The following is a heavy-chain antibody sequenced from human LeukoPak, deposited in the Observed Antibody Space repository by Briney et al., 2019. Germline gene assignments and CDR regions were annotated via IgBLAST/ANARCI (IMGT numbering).Heavy chain of an antibody. CDR1: AYTFTNYG. CDR2: ISAYNGNT. CDR3: ARENSGGYTDY. D-gene: IGHD5-12*01. Sequence: ASVKVSCKASAYTFTNYGITWGRQGPGQGLEWMGWISAYNGNTNYAQKLQGRVTMTTDTSTSTAYMELRSLRSDDTAVYYCARENSGGYTDYWGQGTLVSVSS. V-gene: IGHV1-18*01. J-gene: IGHJ4*02.